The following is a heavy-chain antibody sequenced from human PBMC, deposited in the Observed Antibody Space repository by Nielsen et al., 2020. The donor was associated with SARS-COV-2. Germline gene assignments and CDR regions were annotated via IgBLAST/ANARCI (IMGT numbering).Heavy chain of an antibody. V-gene: IGHV4-31*02. Sequence: WVRQRPGKGLEWIGYIYYSGSTYYNPSLKSRVTISVDTSKNQFSLKLSSVTAADTAVYYCARVRSSSSVYYYYYMDVWGKGTTVTVSS. J-gene: IGHJ6*03. CDR3: ARVRSSSSVYYYYYMDV. D-gene: IGHD6-6*01. CDR2: IYYSGST.